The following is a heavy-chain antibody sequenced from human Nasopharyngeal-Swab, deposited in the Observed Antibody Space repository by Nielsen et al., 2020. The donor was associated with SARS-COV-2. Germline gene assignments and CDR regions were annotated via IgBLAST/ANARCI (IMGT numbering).Heavy chain of an antibody. CDR3: AITRAWQHWYFDI. D-gene: IGHD5-12*01. J-gene: IGHJ2*01. CDR2: ISYDGSNK. V-gene: IGHV3-30*03. CDR1: GFAFSDYS. Sequence: GESLKISCAASGFAFSDYSMDWVRQAPGKGLECVAVISYDGSNKYHADSVRGRFTISRDDSENTLYLQMNSLRPEDTAVYYCAITRAWQHWYFDIWGLGTLVTVSS.